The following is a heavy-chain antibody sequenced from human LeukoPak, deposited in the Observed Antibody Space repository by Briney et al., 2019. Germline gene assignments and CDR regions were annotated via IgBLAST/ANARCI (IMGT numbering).Heavy chain of an antibody. CDR3: ATQIWSGYPDAFDI. D-gene: IGHD3-3*01. CDR1: GGSISSYY. V-gene: IGHV4-59*01. J-gene: IGHJ3*02. Sequence: PSETLSLTCTVSGGSISSYYWSWIRQPPGKGLEWIGYIYYSGSTNYNPSLKSRVTISVDTSKNQFSLKLSSVTAADTAVYYCATQIWSGYPDAFDIWGQGTMVTVSS. CDR2: IYYSGST.